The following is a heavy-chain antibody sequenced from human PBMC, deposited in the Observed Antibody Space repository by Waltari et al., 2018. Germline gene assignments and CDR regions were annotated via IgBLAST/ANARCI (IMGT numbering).Heavy chain of an antibody. CDR1: GASISSSNYY. J-gene: IGHJ5*02. Sequence: QLQLEESGPGLVKTSETLSLTCSVAGASISSSNYYWGWIRQSPAKGLQWSATIYYSGRTSYNPCLQIRVSLLVDKSKDQFSPRLNSVTAEDTAVYYCARVTIFGVYTGHWFDPWGQGALVTVSA. CDR2: IYYSGRT. CDR3: ARVTIFGVYTGHWFDP. V-gene: IGHV4-39*02. D-gene: IGHD3-3*01.